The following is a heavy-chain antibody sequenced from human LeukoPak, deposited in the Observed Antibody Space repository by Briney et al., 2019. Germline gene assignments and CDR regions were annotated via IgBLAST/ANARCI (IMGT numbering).Heavy chain of an antibody. Sequence: PSETLSLTCTVSGDSFSSSNFFWGWIRQPPGKGLEWIGSFHYGGSAFYNPSLKSRVTISVDTSNNHFSLKLTSVTAADSAVYYCARHEYQVFPPANWFDPWGQGTLVTVSS. CDR2: FHYGGSA. D-gene: IGHD6-6*01. J-gene: IGHJ5*02. V-gene: IGHV4-39*02. CDR3: ARHEYQVFPPANWFDP. CDR1: GDSFSSSNFF.